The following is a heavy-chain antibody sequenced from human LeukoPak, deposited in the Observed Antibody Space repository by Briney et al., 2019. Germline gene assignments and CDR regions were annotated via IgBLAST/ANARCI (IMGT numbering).Heavy chain of an antibody. Sequence: GGSLRLSCAASGFTFSSYSMNWVRQAPGKGLEWVSSISSSSSYIYYADSVKGRFTISRDNAKSSLYLQMNSLRAEDTAVYYCAREHSGYDFPGRDYYYMDVWGKGTTVTVSS. V-gene: IGHV3-21*01. CDR3: AREHSGYDFPGRDYYYMDV. CDR2: ISSSSSYI. D-gene: IGHD5-12*01. J-gene: IGHJ6*03. CDR1: GFTFSSYS.